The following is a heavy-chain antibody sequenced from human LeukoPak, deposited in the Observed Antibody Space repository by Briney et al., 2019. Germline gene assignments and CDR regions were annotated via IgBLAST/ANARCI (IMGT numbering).Heavy chain of an antibody. V-gene: IGHV4-39*07. Sequence: SETLSLTCTVSGGSISSSSYYWGWIRQPPGKGLEWIGNIYYSGSTYYNPSLKSRVTISVDTSKNHFSLKLSSVTAADTAIYYCATYRQVLLPFESWGQGTLVTVSS. J-gene: IGHJ4*02. D-gene: IGHD2/OR15-2a*01. CDR3: ATYRQVLLPFES. CDR1: GGSISSSSYY. CDR2: IYYSGST.